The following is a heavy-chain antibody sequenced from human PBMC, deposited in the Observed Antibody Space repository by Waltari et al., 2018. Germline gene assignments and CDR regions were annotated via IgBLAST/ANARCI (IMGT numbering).Heavy chain of an antibody. V-gene: IGHV3-23*01. J-gene: IGHJ4*02. CDR3: AKDLGPLKGYPDY. Sequence: EVQLLESGGGLVQPGGSLRLSCAVSGLTFSSHTMNWVRQAPGKGLECVSFSSCAGGITYDEDAGNGRFTMFRDNSKNILFLQMNSLRAEDTAVYYCAKDLGPLKGYPDYWGQGTLVTVSS. D-gene: IGHD3-16*01. CDR1: GLTFSSHT. CDR2: SSCAGGIT.